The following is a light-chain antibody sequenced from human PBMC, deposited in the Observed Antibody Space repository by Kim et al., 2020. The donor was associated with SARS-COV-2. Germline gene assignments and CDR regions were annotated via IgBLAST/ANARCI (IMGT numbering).Light chain of an antibody. CDR1: QSVNNY. J-gene: IGKJ4*01. V-gene: IGKV3-15*01. CDR2: GAS. CDR3: QQYNDWPLA. Sequence: VSPGERATLSCRANQSVNNYLAWYQQKPGQAPRLLMYGASSRATGIQARFTGSGSGTEFTLTISSLQPEDSAVYYCQQYNDWPLAFGGGTQVEIK.